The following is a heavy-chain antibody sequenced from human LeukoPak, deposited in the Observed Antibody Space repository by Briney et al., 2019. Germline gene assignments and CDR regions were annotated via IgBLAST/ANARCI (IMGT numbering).Heavy chain of an antibody. CDR3: ARGAVNRYNWNDDNFYYYYMDV. V-gene: IGHV1-18*01. CDR1: GYTFTTYA. D-gene: IGHD1-1*01. J-gene: IGHJ6*03. Sequence: GASVKVSCKASGYTFTTYAMNWVRQAPGQGLEWMGWISGYNGYTYYAQKLQGRVTMTTDTSTSTAYMELRSLRSGDTAVYYCARGAVNRYNWNDDNFYYYYMDVWGKGTTVTISS. CDR2: ISGYNGYT.